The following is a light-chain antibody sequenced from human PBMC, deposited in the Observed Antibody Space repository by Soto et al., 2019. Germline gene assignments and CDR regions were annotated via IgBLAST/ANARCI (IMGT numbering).Light chain of an antibody. CDR2: KAS. Sequence: DIYMIHSSFNMSGSVEDRVTITCRASQTISSWLAWYQQKPGKAPKLLIYKASTLKSWVPTRFSGSGSWTEFTLTISLLQSDDFATYYCQHYNGYSEAFGQGTKVDIK. J-gene: IGKJ1*01. V-gene: IGKV1-5*03. CDR3: QHYNGYSEA. CDR1: QTISSW.